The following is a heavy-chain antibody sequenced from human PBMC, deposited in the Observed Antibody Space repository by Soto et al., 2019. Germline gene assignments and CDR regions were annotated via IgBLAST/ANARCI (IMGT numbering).Heavy chain of an antibody. V-gene: IGHV3-53*01. CDR1: GFTVSSTY. Sequence: QPGGSLRLSCAASGFTVSSTYMTWVRQAPGKGLEWVSVIYGGLTTSYADSVKGRFTISRDNSKNTVFLQMNSLRGEDTAVYYCARDRIEAAGTPRFNYYYGMDVWGQGTTVTAP. D-gene: IGHD6-13*01. CDR3: ARDRIEAAGTPRFNYYYGMDV. J-gene: IGHJ6*02. CDR2: IYGGLTT.